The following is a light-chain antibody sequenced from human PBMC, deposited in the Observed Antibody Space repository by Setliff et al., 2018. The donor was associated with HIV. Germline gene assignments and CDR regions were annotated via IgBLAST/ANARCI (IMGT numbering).Light chain of an antibody. CDR3: CSYAGSAYVI. Sequence: QSALAQPASVPGSPGQSITISCTGTSSDVGSYNLVSWYQQHPGRAPKLMIYEVSKRPSGVSNRFSGSKSGNTASLTISGLQADDETDYYCCSYAGSAYVIFGGGTKVTVL. J-gene: IGLJ2*01. V-gene: IGLV2-23*02. CDR1: SSDVGSYNL. CDR2: EVS.